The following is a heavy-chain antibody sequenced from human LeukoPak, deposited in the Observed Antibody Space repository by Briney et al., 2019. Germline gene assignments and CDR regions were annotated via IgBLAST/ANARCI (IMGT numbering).Heavy chain of an antibody. Sequence: GGSLRLSCAASGFTFSSNGMHWVRQAPGRGLDWVAFISYDGSNEYYADSVKGRFTISRDNSENTLYLQMNSLRPEDTAVYYCAKNPSGVDIAATEPWGQGTLVTVPS. CDR1: GFTFSSNG. D-gene: IGHD6-13*01. CDR3: AKNPSGVDIAATEP. V-gene: IGHV3-30*18. CDR2: ISYDGSNE. J-gene: IGHJ5*02.